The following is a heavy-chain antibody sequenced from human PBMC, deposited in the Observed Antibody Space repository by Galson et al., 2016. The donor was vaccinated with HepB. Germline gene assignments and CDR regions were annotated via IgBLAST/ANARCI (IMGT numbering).Heavy chain of an antibody. CDR2: ITETGSFA. Sequence: SLRLSCAASGFTLSSSAMTWVCQAPGRGLEWVSAITETGSFAYYADSVRGRFTLSRDTSKNTEYLQMNYLRADDTARYYSGRDDPTMTDHDPDPVDVWGKGTAVTVSS. J-gene: IGHJ6*04. D-gene: IGHD1-1*01. CDR1: GFTLSSSA. V-gene: IGHV3-23*01. CDR3: GRDDPTMTDHDPDPVDV.